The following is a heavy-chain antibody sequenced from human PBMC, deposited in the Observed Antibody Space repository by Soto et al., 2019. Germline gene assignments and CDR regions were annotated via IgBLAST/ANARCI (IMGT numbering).Heavy chain of an antibody. V-gene: IGHV1-46*01. J-gene: IGHJ4*02. CDR3: ARSPYSSGYYYAIDY. Sequence: ASVKVSCKASGYTLIMYYIHWMRQAPGQGLEWMGLINPSGGSTTYAQKFQGRVAMTRDTSTSTVYMDLSSLKSEDTAVYYCARSPYSSGYYYAIDYWGQGTQVTVSS. CDR1: GYTLIMYY. D-gene: IGHD3-22*01. CDR2: INPSGGST.